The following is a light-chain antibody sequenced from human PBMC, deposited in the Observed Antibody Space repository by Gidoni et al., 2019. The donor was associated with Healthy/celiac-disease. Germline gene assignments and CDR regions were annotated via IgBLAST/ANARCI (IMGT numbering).Light chain of an antibody. Sequence: DIQMTQYPSSLSASVGDRVTITCRASQSISSYLNWYQQKPGKAPKFLIYAASSLQSGVPSRFSGSGSGTDFTLTISSLQPEDFATYYCQQSYSTPFTFGPGTKVDIK. V-gene: IGKV1-39*01. J-gene: IGKJ3*01. CDR3: QQSYSTPFT. CDR1: QSISSY. CDR2: AAS.